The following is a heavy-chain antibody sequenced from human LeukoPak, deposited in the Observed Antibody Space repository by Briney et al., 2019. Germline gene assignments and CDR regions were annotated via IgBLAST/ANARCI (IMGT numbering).Heavy chain of an antibody. CDR3: AKPKFPHFSNPYFDY. J-gene: IGHJ4*02. D-gene: IGHD3-3*02. CDR2: ISGSGGST. CDR1: GGSISSGGYS. Sequence: PSETLSLTCAVSGGSISSGGYSWSWIRQPPGKGLEWVSAISGSGGSTYYADSVKGRFTISRDNSKNTLYLQMNSLRAEDTAVYYCAKPKFPHFSNPYFDYWGQGTLVTVSS. V-gene: IGHV3-23*01.